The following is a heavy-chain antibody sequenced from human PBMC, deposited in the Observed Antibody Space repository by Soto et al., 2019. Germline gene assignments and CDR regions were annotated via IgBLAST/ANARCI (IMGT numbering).Heavy chain of an antibody. Sequence: QVQLVQSGAEVKKPGSSVKVSCKASGGTFSSYAISWVRQARGQGLEWMGGIIPIFGTANYEQKFQGRVTITADESTTPAYMELSSLRSADTAVYFCARTGPGSCLGLRCYYYYSGMDVWGQGTTVTVSS. CDR1: GGTFSSYA. CDR3: ARTGPGSCLGLRCYYYYSGMDV. CDR2: IIPIFGTA. J-gene: IGHJ6*02. D-gene: IGHD4-17*01. V-gene: IGHV1-69*01.